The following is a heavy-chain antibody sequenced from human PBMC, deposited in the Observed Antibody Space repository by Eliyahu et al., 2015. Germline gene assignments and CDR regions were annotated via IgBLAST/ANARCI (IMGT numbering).Heavy chain of an antibody. Sequence: EVQLVESGGGXVXPGGSLTLSCAVSGXPFRDCWMDWVRQPPGKGLVWVSRIHSDGTRPSYADSVKGRFTISRDRAQKTLYLEMNSLRAEDTAVYYCATLPPGVWGQGTTVXVSS. CDR2: IHSDGTRP. J-gene: IGHJ6*02. V-gene: IGHV3-74*01. CDR3: ATLPPGV. CDR1: GXPFRDCW.